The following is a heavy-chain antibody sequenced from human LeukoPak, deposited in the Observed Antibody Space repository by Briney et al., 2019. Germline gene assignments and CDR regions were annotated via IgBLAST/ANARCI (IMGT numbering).Heavy chain of an antibody. J-gene: IGHJ4*02. CDR2: IYSGGST. V-gene: IGHV3-66*04. Sequence: GGSLRLSCAASGFTVSSNYMSWVRQAPGKGLEWVSVIYSGGSTYYADSVKGRFTISRDNSKNTLYLQMNSLRAEDTAVYYCARLTTVYYFDYWGQGTLVTVSS. CDR3: ARLTTVYYFDY. CDR1: GFTVSSNY. D-gene: IGHD4-17*01.